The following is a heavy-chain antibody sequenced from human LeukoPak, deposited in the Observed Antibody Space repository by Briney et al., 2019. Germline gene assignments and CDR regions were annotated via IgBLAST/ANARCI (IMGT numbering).Heavy chain of an antibody. V-gene: IGHV1-18*01. CDR1: GYTFTSYG. J-gene: IGHJ5*02. CDR3: AREGYCSSTSCYLGWFDP. Sequence: ASVKVSCKASGYTFTSYGISWVRQAPGQGLEWMGWISAYNGNTNYAQKLQGRVTMTTVTSTSTAYMELRSLRSDDTAVYYCAREGYCSSTSCYLGWFDPWGQGTLVTVSS. CDR2: ISAYNGNT. D-gene: IGHD2-2*01.